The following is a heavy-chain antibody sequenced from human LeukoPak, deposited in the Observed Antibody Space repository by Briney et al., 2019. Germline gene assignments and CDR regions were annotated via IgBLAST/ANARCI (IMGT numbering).Heavy chain of an antibody. V-gene: IGHV3-30-3*01. Sequence: TGGSLRLSCAASGFTFSSYAMHWVRQAPGKGLEWVAVISYDGSNKYYADSVKGRFTISRDNSKNTLYLQMNSLRAEDTAVYYCARGPDIVVVPANLYYYYGMDVWGQGTTVTVSS. D-gene: IGHD2-2*01. CDR2: ISYDGSNK. CDR1: GFTFSSYA. J-gene: IGHJ6*02. CDR3: ARGPDIVVVPANLYYYYGMDV.